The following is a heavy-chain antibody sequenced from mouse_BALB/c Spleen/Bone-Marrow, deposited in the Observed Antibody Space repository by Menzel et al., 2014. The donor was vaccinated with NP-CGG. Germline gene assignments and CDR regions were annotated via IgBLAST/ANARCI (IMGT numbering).Heavy chain of an antibody. Sequence: VQLQQSGAELVMPGASVKMSCKASGYTFTDYWMHRVKQRPGQGLEWIGATDTSDSYTSYNQKFKGKATLTVDESSSTAYMQLSSLTSEDSAVYYCARGTGWYFDVWGAGTTVTVSS. CDR1: GYTFTDYW. CDR2: TDTSDSYT. V-gene: IGHV1-69*01. CDR3: ARGTGWYFDV. J-gene: IGHJ1*01. D-gene: IGHD4-1*01.